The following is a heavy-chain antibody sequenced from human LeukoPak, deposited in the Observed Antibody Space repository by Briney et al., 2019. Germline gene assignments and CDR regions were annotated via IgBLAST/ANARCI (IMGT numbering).Heavy chain of an antibody. J-gene: IGHJ4*02. CDR1: GYTFTSYG. CDR3: ARESSSWYGRRRKVFDY. Sequence: ASVKVSCKASGYTFTSYGISWVRQAPGQGLEWMGWISAYNGNTNYAQKLQGRVTMTTDTSTSTAYMELRSLRPDDTAVYYCARESSSWYGRRRKVFDYWGQGTLVTVSS. CDR2: ISAYNGNT. D-gene: IGHD6-13*01. V-gene: IGHV1-18*01.